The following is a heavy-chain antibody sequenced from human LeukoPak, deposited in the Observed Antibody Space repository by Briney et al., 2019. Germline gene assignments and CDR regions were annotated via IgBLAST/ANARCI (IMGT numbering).Heavy chain of an antibody. D-gene: IGHD6-13*01. V-gene: IGHV3-30-3*01. CDR1: GFTFSSYA. CDR3: AAPRGSSTGRFDY. J-gene: IGHJ4*02. Sequence: PGGSLRLSCAASGFTFSSYAMHWVRQAPGKGLEWVAVISYDGSNKYYADSVKGRFTISRDNSKNTLYLQMNSLRAEDTAVYYCAAPRGSSTGRFDYWGQGTLVTVSS. CDR2: ISYDGSNK.